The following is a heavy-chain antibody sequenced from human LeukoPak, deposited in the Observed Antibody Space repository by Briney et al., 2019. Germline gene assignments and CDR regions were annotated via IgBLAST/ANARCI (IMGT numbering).Heavy chain of an antibody. CDR1: GFTFDDYA. CDR3: ARGGYYYDSKGYFDY. Sequence: SGGSPRLSCAASGFTFDDYAMHWVRQAPGKGLEWVSLISGDGGSTYYADSVKGRFTISRDNSKNTLYLQMNSLRAEDTAVYYCARGGYYYDSKGYFDYWGQGTLVTVSS. J-gene: IGHJ4*02. D-gene: IGHD3-22*01. V-gene: IGHV3-43*02. CDR2: ISGDGGST.